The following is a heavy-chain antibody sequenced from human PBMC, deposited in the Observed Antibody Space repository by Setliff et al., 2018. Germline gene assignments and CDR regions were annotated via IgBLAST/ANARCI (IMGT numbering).Heavy chain of an antibody. V-gene: IGHV3-15*01. D-gene: IGHD2-21*02. CDR1: GFTFSNAW. J-gene: IGHJ6*02. CDR3: TRRDCGGDCRSQLIDD. CDR2: IKSKTDGGTT. Sequence: GSLRLSCAASGFTFSNAWMSWVRQAPGKGLEWVGRIKSKTDGGTTDYAAPVKGRFTISRDDSKNTAYLQMNSLKTEDTAVYFCTRRDCGGDCRSQLIDDWGQGPRSPSP.